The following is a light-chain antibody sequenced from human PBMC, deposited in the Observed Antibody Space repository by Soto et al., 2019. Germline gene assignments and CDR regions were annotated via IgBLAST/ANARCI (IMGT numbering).Light chain of an antibody. J-gene: IGLJ1*01. CDR3: SSYTSSSTLV. CDR1: SSDVGGYNY. CDR2: EVS. V-gene: IGLV2-14*01. Sequence: QSALTQPASVSGSPGQSITISCTGTSSDVGGYNYVSWYQQHPGKAPKLMIYEVSNRPSGVSNRCSGSKSGNTASLTISGLQAEDEAYYYCSSYTSSSTLVFGTGTQLTVL.